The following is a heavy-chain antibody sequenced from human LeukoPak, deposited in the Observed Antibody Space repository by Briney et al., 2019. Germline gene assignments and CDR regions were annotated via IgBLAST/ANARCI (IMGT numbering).Heavy chain of an antibody. CDR1: GGSISSYY. D-gene: IGHD1-26*01. Sequence: PSETLSLTCTVSGGSISSYYWSWVRQAPGKGLEWVSAISGSGGSTYYADSVKGRFTISRDNSKNTLYLQLNSLRAEDTAVYYCAKDSKIVGATFRSYHYMDVWGKGTAVTVSS. V-gene: IGHV3-23*01. CDR2: ISGSGGST. J-gene: IGHJ6*03. CDR3: AKDSKIVGATFRSYHYMDV.